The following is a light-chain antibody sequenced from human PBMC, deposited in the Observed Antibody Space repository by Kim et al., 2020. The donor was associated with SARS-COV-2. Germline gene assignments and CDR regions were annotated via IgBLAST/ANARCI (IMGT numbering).Light chain of an antibody. CDR2: YDS. J-gene: IGLJ2*01. CDR1: NIGSKS. V-gene: IGLV3-21*04. CDR3: QVWDSISDHPGVV. Sequence: SYELTQPPSVSVAPGKTARITCGGNNIGSKSVHWYQQEPGQAPVLVIYYDSDRPSGIPERFSGSNSGNTATLTISRVEAGDEADYYCQVWDSISDHPGVVFGGGTKLTVL.